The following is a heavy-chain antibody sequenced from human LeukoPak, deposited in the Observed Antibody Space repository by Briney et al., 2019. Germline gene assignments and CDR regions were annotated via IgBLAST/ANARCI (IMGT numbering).Heavy chain of an antibody. CDR1: GFTFSSYS. J-gene: IGHJ4*02. V-gene: IGHV3-21*01. Sequence: GGSLRLSCAASGFTFSSYSMNWVRQAPGKGLEWVSSISSSSSYIYYADSVKGRFTISRDNAKNSLYLQMNSLRAEDTAVYYCARDRAVAAAGTSIDYWGQGTLVTVSS. CDR2: ISSSSSYI. D-gene: IGHD6-13*01. CDR3: ARDRAVAAAGTSIDY.